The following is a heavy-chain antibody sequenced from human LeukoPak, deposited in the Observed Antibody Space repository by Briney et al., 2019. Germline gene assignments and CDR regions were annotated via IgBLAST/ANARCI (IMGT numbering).Heavy chain of an antibody. D-gene: IGHD4-11*01. CDR1: RGSISSYY. CDR2: IDYSGST. Sequence: SETLSLACTVSRGSISSYYWSWIRQPPGKGLEWIGYIDYSGSTNYNPSLKSRVTLSVDTSKNQFSLKLSSVTAADTAVYYCARADSNYDSGYYAFDIWGQGTMVTVSS. CDR3: ARADSNYDSGYYAFDI. J-gene: IGHJ3*02. V-gene: IGHV4-59*08.